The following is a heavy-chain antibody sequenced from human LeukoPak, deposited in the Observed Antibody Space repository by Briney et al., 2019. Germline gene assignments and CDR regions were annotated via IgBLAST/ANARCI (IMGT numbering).Heavy chain of an antibody. Sequence: SETLSLTCAVYGGSFSGYYWSWIRQPPGKGLEWIGEINHSGSTNYNPSLKSRVSISLDTSKNQFSLKLSSVTAADTAVYYCARVRGYGSGRVYYYYYYYMDVWDKGSTVTVSS. CDR1: GGSFSGYY. V-gene: IGHV4-34*01. J-gene: IGHJ6*03. D-gene: IGHD3-10*01. CDR3: ARVRGYGSGRVYYYYYYYMDV. CDR2: INHSGST.